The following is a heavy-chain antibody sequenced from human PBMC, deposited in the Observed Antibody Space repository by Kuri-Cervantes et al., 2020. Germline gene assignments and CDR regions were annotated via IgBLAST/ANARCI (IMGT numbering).Heavy chain of an antibody. Sequence: ASVKVSCKASGYTFTDYYIHWVRQAPGQGLQYMGWINPKSGDINYAQKFQGRVNMTRDTSTSTAYMELSRLRSDDTAVYYCAREYMGKGDYWYFRHWGQGTLVTVSS. J-gene: IGHJ1*01. CDR2: INPKSGDI. V-gene: IGHV1-2*02. D-gene: IGHD4-17*01. CDR1: GYTFTDYY. CDR3: AREYMGKGDYWYFRH.